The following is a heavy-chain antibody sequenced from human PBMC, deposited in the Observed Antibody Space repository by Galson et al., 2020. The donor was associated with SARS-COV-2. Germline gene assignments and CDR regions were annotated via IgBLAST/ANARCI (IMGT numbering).Heavy chain of an antibody. CDR3: ARLPKTITIFGVVIPNWYFDL. D-gene: IGHD3-3*01. CDR2: IHYSGST. J-gene: IGHJ2*01. Sequence: SETLSLTCTVSGGSISSYYWSWIRQPPGKGLEWIGYIHYSGSTNYNTSLKSRVTISVDTSKNQFSLKLSSVTAADTAVYYCARLPKTITIFGVVIPNWYFDLWGRGTLVTVSS. V-gene: IGHV4-59*01. CDR1: GGSISSYY.